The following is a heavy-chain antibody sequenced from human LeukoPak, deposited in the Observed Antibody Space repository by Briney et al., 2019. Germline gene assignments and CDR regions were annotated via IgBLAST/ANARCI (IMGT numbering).Heavy chain of an antibody. CDR3: AKLLGRGFDWLRGDAFDI. Sequence: GGSLRLSCAASGITFRSYAMSWVRQAPGKGLEWVSGITSSGGSTHYADSVKGRFTISRDNSRNTLYLQMNSLRAEDTAVYYCAKLLGRGFDWLRGDAFDIWGQGTMVTVSS. CDR2: ITSSGGST. D-gene: IGHD3-9*01. CDR1: GITFRSYA. V-gene: IGHV3-23*01. J-gene: IGHJ3*02.